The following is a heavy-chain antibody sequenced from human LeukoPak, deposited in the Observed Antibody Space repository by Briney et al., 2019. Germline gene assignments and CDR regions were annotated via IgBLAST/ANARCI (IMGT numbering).Heavy chain of an antibody. Sequence: ASVKVSCKASGYTFTSYAMHWVRQAPGQRLEWMGWINAGNGNTKYSQEFQGRVTITRDTSASTAYMELSSLRAEDTAVYYCARVLTMVRGRTDYWGQGTLVTVSS. D-gene: IGHD3-10*01. CDR1: GYTFTSYA. CDR3: ARVLTMVRGRTDY. V-gene: IGHV1-3*03. J-gene: IGHJ4*02. CDR2: INAGNGNT.